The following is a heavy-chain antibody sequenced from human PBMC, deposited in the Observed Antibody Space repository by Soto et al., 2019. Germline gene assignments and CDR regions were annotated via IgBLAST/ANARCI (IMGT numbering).Heavy chain of an antibody. CDR2: IIPIFGTT. V-gene: IGHV1-69*06. CDR3: AGGYHYG. CDR1: GDTFSTYA. Sequence: QVQLVQSGAEMKKPGSSVMVSCKASGDTFSTYAVSWVRQAPGQGLEWVGGIIPIFGTTYYAQEFQGRVTMTAYKSTTTADMVLTSLTSDDTAVYYGAGGYHYG. J-gene: IGHJ6*01.